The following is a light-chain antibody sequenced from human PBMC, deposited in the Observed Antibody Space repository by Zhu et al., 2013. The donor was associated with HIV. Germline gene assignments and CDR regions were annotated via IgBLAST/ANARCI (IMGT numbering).Light chain of an antibody. CDR2: SNN. Sequence: QSVLTQPPSASGTPGQRVTIFCSGSSSNIGSNTVNWYQQLPGTAPKLLIYSNNQRPSGVPDRFSGSKSGTSASLAISGLQSVDEADFYCAAWDDSLNGVLFGGGTKLTVL. J-gene: IGLJ2*01. V-gene: IGLV1-44*01. CDR1: SSNIGSNT. CDR3: AAWDDSLNGVL.